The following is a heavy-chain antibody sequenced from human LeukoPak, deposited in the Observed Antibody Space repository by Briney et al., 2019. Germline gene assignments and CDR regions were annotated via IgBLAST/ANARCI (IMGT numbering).Heavy chain of an antibody. CDR2: MNPNSGTT. CDR3: ARGSGYFDWLSDDAFDI. Sequence: ASVKVSCKASGYTFTSYDFNWVRQAPGQGPEWIGWMNPNSGTTGYAQKFQGRVTMTRDTSISTAYMELSSLRSEDTAVYYCARGSGYFDWLSDDAFDIWGQGTMVTVSS. D-gene: IGHD3-9*01. V-gene: IGHV1-8*01. CDR1: GYTFTSYD. J-gene: IGHJ3*02.